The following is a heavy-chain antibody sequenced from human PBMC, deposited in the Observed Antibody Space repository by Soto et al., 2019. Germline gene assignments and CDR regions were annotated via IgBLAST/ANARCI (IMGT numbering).Heavy chain of an antibody. D-gene: IGHD5-18*01. CDR3: ARDRYGNYYHYGMDV. CDR1: GGSFSGYY. V-gene: IGHV4-34*01. J-gene: IGHJ6*02. Sequence: SETLSLTCAAFGGSFSGYYWSWIRQPPGKGLEWIGEINHSGSTNHNPSLKSRVTISVDTSKNQLYLSLRSVTAADTAVYYCARDRYGNYYHYGMDVWGQGTTVTVSS. CDR2: INHSGST.